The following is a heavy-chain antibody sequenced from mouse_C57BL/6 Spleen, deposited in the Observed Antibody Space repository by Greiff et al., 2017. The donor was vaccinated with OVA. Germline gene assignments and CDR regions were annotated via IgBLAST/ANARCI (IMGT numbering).Heavy chain of an antibody. V-gene: IGHV1-26*01. J-gene: IGHJ3*01. D-gene: IGHD2-5*01. Sequence: EVQLQQSGPELVKPGASVKISCKASGYTFTDYYMNWVKQSHGKSLEWIGDINPNNGGTSYNQKFKGKATLTVDKSSSTAYMELRSLTSEDSAVYYCASTYYSNYLYYWGQGTLVTVSA. CDR3: ASTYYSNYLYY. CDR2: INPNNGGT. CDR1: GYTFTDYY.